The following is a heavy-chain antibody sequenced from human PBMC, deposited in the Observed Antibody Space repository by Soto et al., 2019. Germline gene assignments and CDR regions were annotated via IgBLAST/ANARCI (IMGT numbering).Heavy chain of an antibody. V-gene: IGHV1-3*01. Sequence: ASVKVSCKASGYTFSNFVIYWVRQAPGQGLEWVGWINAGNGDTKYSEKMQGRVTITRDTSASIAYLEVNSLRAEDTAVYYCAKDQINLIAAAFYYGMDVWGQGTTVTVSS. CDR1: GYTFSNFV. CDR3: AKDQINLIAAAFYYGMDV. CDR2: INAGNGDT. J-gene: IGHJ6*02. D-gene: IGHD6-13*01.